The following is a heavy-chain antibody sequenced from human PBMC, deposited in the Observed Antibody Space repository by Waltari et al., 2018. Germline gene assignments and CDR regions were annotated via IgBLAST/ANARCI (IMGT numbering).Heavy chain of an antibody. D-gene: IGHD3-22*01. J-gene: IGHJ3*02. CDR1: GFTLSSYW. CDR3: ARDQWFAFDI. Sequence: EVQLVESGGGLVQPGGSLRLSCAASGFTLSSYWMSWVRQAPGKGLEWVANIKKDGSEEYYVDSVSGRFTISRDNAKNSLYLQMNSLRPEDTAVYYCARDQWFAFDIWGQGTMVTVSS. CDR2: IKKDGSEE. V-gene: IGHV3-7*01.